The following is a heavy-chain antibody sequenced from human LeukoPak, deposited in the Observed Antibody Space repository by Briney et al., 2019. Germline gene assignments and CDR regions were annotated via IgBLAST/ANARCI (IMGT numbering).Heavy chain of an antibody. D-gene: IGHD3-16*02. J-gene: IGHJ4*02. CDR3: ARDPAYDYVWGSYRSTPYYFDY. V-gene: IGHV3-21*01. CDR2: ISSSSSYI. CDR1: GFTFSSYS. Sequence: GGSLRLSCAASGFTFSSYSMNWVRQAPGKGLERVSSISSSSSYIYYADSVKGRFTISRDNAKNSLYLQMNSLRAEDTAVYYCARDPAYDYVWGSYRSTPYYFDYWGQGTLVTVSS.